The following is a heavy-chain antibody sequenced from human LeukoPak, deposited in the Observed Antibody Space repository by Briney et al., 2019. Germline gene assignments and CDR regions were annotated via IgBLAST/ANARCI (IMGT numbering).Heavy chain of an antibody. J-gene: IGHJ1*01. CDR3: ARWGYYDGSDQH. D-gene: IGHD3-22*01. Sequence: KPGGSLRLSCAASGFTFNTYSMNWVRQAPGKGLEWVSSISSSSSNIQYEDSVKGRFTISRDNAKNSLYLQMNSLRAEDTAVYYCARWGYYDGSDQHWGQGTLVTVSS. V-gene: IGHV3-21*01. CDR2: ISSSSSNI. CDR1: GFTFNTYS.